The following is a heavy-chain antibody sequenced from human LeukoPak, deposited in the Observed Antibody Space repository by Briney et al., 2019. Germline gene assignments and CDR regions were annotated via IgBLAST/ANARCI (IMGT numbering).Heavy chain of an antibody. D-gene: IGHD2-2*01. Sequence: SETLSLTCTVSGGSISSYYWSWIRQPPGKGLEWIGEINHSGSTNYNPSLKSRVTISVDTSKNQFSLKLSSVTAADTAVYYCASLPIYCSSTSCRDYWGQGTLVTVSS. CDR1: GGSISSYY. V-gene: IGHV4-34*01. J-gene: IGHJ4*02. CDR2: INHSGST. CDR3: ASLPIYCSSTSCRDY.